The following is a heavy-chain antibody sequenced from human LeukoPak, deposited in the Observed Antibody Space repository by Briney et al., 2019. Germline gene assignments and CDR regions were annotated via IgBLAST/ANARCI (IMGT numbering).Heavy chain of an antibody. CDR3: ARGYYGGNSNFDY. D-gene: IGHD4-23*01. CDR1: GFTFSDYS. J-gene: IGHJ4*02. CDR2: IYRAGST. V-gene: IGHV3-53*04. Sequence: GGSLRLSCAASGFTFSDYSMNWVRQAPGKGLEWVSVIYRAGSTYYADSVKGRFTISRHNSKNTLYLQMNSLRPEDTAVYYCARGYYGGNSNFDYWGQGTLVTVSS.